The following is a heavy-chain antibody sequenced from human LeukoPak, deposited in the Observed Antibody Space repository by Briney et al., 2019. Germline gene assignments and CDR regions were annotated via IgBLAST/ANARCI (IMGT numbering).Heavy chain of an antibody. Sequence: SETLPLTCTVSGGSISSGGYYWSWIRQHPGKGLEWIGYIYYSGSTYYNPSLKSRVTISVDTSKNQFSLKLSSVTAADTAVYYCAREGRDGDYAWFDPWGQGTLVTVSS. D-gene: IGHD4-17*01. CDR3: AREGRDGDYAWFDP. J-gene: IGHJ5*02. CDR2: IYYSGST. V-gene: IGHV4-31*03. CDR1: GGSISSGGYY.